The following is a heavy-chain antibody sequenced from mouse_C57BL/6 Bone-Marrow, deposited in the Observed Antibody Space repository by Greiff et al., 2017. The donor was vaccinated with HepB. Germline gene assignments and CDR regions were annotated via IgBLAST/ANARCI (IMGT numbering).Heavy chain of an antibody. D-gene: IGHD3-2*02. V-gene: IGHV1-18*01. Sequence: EVQLQQSGPELVKPGASVKIPCKASGYTFTDYNMDWVKQSHGKSLEWIGDINPNNGGTIYNQKFKGKATLTVDKSSSTAYMELRSLTSEDTAVYYCARERLRGYAMDYWGQGTSVTVSS. CDR2: INPNNGGT. J-gene: IGHJ4*01. CDR3: ARERLRGYAMDY. CDR1: GYTFTDYN.